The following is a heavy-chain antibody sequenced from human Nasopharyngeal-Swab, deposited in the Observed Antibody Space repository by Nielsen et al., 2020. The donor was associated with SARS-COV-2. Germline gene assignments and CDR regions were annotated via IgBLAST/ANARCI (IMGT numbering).Heavy chain of an antibody. Sequence: SETLSLTCAVYGGSFSGYYWSWIRQPPGKGLEWIGEINHSGSTNYNPSLKGRVTISVDTSKNQFSLKLSSVTAADTAVYYCARAETKISGYDLFDYWGQGTLVTVSS. D-gene: IGHD5-12*01. CDR2: INHSGST. J-gene: IGHJ4*02. CDR3: ARAETKISGYDLFDY. V-gene: IGHV4-34*01. CDR1: GGSFSGYY.